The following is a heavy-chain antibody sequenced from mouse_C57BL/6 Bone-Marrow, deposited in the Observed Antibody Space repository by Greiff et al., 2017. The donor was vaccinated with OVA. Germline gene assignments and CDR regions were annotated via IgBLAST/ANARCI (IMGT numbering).Heavy chain of an antibody. D-gene: IGHD1-1*01. CDR1: GYTFTDYY. J-gene: IGHJ1*03. CDR2: IFPGSGST. V-gene: IGHV1-75*01. Sequence: VQLQQSGPELVKPGASVKISCKASGYTFTDYYINWVKQRPGQGLEWIGWIFPGSGSTYYNEKFKGKATLTVDKSSSTAYMLLSSLTSEDSAVYFCARPSTVVSHWYFDVWGTGTTVTVSS. CDR3: ARPSTVVSHWYFDV.